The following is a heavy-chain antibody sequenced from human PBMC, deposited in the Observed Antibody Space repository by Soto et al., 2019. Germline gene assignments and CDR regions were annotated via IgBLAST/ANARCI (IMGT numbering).Heavy chain of an antibody. CDR2: LSYDGSNT. Sequence: GGSLRLSCAASGFSFSSLGMHWVRQAPGKGLEWVAGLSYDGSNTYYTDSVKGRFTISRDSSKNTLYLQMDSLSGEDAAVYYCAKDTYYHDTSGYYIFDSWGQGTLVTVSS. D-gene: IGHD3-22*01. V-gene: IGHV3-30*18. CDR3: AKDTYYHDTSGYYIFDS. CDR1: GFSFSSLG. J-gene: IGHJ4*02.